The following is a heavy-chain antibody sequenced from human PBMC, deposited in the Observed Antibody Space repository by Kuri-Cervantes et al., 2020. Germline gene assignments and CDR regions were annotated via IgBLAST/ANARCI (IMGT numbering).Heavy chain of an antibody. CDR2: IYHSGST. CDR1: GGSISSGGYS. V-gene: IGHV4-30-2*01. D-gene: IGHD3-9*01. CDR3: ARELRYFDWLSNYYYYGMDV. J-gene: IGHJ6*02. Sequence: LRLSCAVPGGSISSGGYSWSWIRQPPGKGLEWIGYIYHSGSTYYNPSLKSRVTISVDRSKNQFSLKLSSVTAADTAVYYCARELRYFDWLSNYYYYGMDVWGQGTTVTVSS.